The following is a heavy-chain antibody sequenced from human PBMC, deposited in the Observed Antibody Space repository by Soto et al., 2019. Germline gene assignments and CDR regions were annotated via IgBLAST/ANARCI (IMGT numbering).Heavy chain of an antibody. D-gene: IGHD6-6*01. CDR2: IIPIFGTA. Sequence: ASVKVSCKASGGTFSSYAISWVRQAPGQGLEWMGGIIPIFGTANYAQKFQGRVTITAGESTSTAYMELSSLRSEDTAVYYCARVHSSSSRYFDYWGQGTLVTVSS. V-gene: IGHV1-69*13. CDR3: ARVHSSSSRYFDY. J-gene: IGHJ4*02. CDR1: GGTFSSYA.